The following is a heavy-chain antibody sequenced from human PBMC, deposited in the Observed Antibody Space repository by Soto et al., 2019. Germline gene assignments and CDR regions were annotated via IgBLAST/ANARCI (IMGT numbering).Heavy chain of an antibody. CDR2: IWYDGSNK. J-gene: IGHJ4*02. V-gene: IGHV3-33*01. D-gene: IGHD1-7*01. CDR3: ARDWGRYNGNSVAY. Sequence: QVQLVESGGGVVQPGRSLRLSCAASGFTFSRNGMHWVRQAPGKGLEWVAVIWYDGSNKYYADSVKGRFTISRDNSKNTLYLQMKSLRAEDTALYYGARDWGRYNGNSVAYWGGGTLVTVSS. CDR1: GFTFSRNG.